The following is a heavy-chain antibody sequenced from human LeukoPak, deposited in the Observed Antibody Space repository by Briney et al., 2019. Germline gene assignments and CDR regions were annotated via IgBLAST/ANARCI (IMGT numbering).Heavy chain of an antibody. Sequence: PSETLSLTCAVYGGSSSGYYWSWIRQPPGKGLEWIGEINHGGSTNYNPSLKSRVTISVDTSKSQFSLKLSSVTAADTAVYYCAREGVKPYYYDSSGYFDYWGQGTLVTVSS. V-gene: IGHV4-34*01. CDR3: AREGVKPYYYDSSGYFDY. CDR1: GGSSSGYY. J-gene: IGHJ4*02. CDR2: INHGGST. D-gene: IGHD3-22*01.